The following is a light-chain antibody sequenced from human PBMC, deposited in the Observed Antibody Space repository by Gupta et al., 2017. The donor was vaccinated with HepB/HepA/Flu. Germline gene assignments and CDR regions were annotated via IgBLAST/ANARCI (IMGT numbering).Light chain of an antibody. CDR3: QSYDSSLRGSV. Sequence: QSVLTQPPSVSGAPGQRVTISCTGSNSNIGAGYDVHWYQHLPRTAPKLLIYGKSNRPSGVPDRFSGSKSGTSAALAITGLQAEDEAEYYGQSYDSSLRGSVFGTGTKVTVL. V-gene: IGLV1-40*01. CDR2: GKS. CDR1: NSNIGAGYD. J-gene: IGLJ1*01.